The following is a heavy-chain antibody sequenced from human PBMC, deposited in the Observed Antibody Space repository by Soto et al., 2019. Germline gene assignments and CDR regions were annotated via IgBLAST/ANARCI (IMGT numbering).Heavy chain of an antibody. D-gene: IGHD3-10*01. CDR1: GFSLTTRGVA. CDR2: IYWDDDE. Sequence: QITLKESGPTLVKPTQTLTLTCTFSGFSLTTRGVAVGWIRQPPGTALEWLALIYWDDDEGYSPSLKNRLTITQDTSKNQVVLRMTNMDPVDTATYYCAHRPRGFSYYFDYWGQGTLVTVSS. J-gene: IGHJ4*02. CDR3: AHRPRGFSYYFDY. V-gene: IGHV2-5*02.